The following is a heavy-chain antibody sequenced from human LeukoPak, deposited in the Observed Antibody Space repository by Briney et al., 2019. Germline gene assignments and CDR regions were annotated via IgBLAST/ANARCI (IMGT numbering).Heavy chain of an antibody. CDR2: IIPIFGTA. D-gene: IGHD2-8*01. V-gene: IGHV1-69*13. Sequence: GASVKVSCRASGYTFTNYGLSWVRQAPGQGLEWMGGIIPIFGTANYAQKFQGRVTITADESTSTAYMELSSLRSEDTAVYYCARVASGLMSVDYWGQGTLVTVSS. J-gene: IGHJ4*02. CDR1: GYTFTNYG. CDR3: ARVASGLMSVDY.